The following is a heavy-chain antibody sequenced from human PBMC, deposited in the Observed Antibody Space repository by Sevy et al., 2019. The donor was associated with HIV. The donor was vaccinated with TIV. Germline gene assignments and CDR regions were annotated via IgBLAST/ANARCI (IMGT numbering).Heavy chain of an antibody. D-gene: IGHD5-12*01. V-gene: IGHV3-21*01. Sequence: GGSLRLSCGASGFTFSNYNMNWVRQAPGKGLEWVSSISSRSSYINYADSVKGRFTISRDNAKNSLYLQMNSPRAEDTAVYYCARYWLHSLDYWGQGTLVTVSS. J-gene: IGHJ4*02. CDR1: GFTFSNYN. CDR3: ARYWLHSLDY. CDR2: ISSRSSYI.